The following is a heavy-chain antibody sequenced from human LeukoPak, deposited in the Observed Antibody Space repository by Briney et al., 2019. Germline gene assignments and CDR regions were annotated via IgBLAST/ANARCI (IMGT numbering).Heavy chain of an antibody. CDR3: AKAPPGFDY. Sequence: PGGSLRLSCAASGFTFTSYTMNWVRQAPGKGLEWVASIGTTSTFIHYADSVKGRFTISRDNAKDSLFLQMNSLRAEDTAVYYCAKAPPGFDYWGQGALVTVSS. CDR1: GFTFTSYT. CDR2: IGTTSTFI. J-gene: IGHJ4*02. V-gene: IGHV3-21*01.